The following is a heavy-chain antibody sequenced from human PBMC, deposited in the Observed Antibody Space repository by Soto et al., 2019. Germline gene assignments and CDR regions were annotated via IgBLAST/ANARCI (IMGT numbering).Heavy chain of an antibody. D-gene: IGHD2-8*01. Sequence: GGSLRLCCAASRFTFSSYWIHWVRQAPGKGLVWVSRVNNDGSDTIYADSVKGRFTISRDNAKNTVYLQMSSLRDEDTALYFCARGGFMHAFDMWGQGTMVTVSS. V-gene: IGHV3-74*01. CDR1: RFTFSSYW. J-gene: IGHJ3*02. CDR3: ARGGFMHAFDM. CDR2: VNNDGSDT.